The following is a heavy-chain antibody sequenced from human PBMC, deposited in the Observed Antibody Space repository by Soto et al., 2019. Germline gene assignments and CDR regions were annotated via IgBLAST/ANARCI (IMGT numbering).Heavy chain of an antibody. V-gene: IGHV3-23*01. CDR2: FYGGGSTST. Sequence: QLLESGGNLVQPGGSLRLSCAAAGFTFSTYTMSWVRQAPGKGPVRVAGFYGGGSTSTFYADSVKGRFTISRDNSKNMLFLQMNSLRAEDTAVYYCTKDGHPDVIGSFDCWGQGTLVTVSS. J-gene: IGHJ4*02. CDR3: TKDGHPDVIGSFDC. CDR1: GFTFSTYT. D-gene: IGHD1-26*01.